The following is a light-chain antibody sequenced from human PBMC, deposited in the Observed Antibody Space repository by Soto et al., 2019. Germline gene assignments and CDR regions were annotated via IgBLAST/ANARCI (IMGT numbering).Light chain of an antibody. CDR2: GAS. V-gene: IGKV3-20*01. J-gene: IGKJ1*01. CDR3: QQYGSSPAT. CDR1: QTVTSNY. Sequence: EIVLTQSPGTLSSSPGERATLSCRASQTVTSNYLAWYQQKPGQAPRLLFFGASIRATGLPDRFSGGGSGTDFTLTISRLEPEDFAVYYCQQYGSSPATFGQGTKV.